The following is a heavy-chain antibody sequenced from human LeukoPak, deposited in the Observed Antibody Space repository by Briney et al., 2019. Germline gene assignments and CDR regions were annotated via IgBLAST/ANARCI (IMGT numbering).Heavy chain of an antibody. CDR1: GGSISSSSYY. CDR2: IYYSGST. J-gene: IGHJ6*03. V-gene: IGHV4-39*01. Sequence: PSETLSLTCTVSGGSISSSSYYWGWIRQPPGKGLEWIGSIYYSGSTYYNPSLKSRVTISVDTSKNQFSLKLSSVTAAGTAVYYCARHVGYDFWSGYYYYYYMDVWGKGTTVTVSS. D-gene: IGHD3-3*01. CDR3: ARHVGYDFWSGYYYYYYMDV.